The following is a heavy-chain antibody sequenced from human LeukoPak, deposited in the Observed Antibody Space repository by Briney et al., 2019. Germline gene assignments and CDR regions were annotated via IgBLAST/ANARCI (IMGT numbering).Heavy chain of an antibody. V-gene: IGHV3-7*01. Sequence: PGGSLRLSCAASGFTFSSYWMSWVRQAPGKGLEWVANIKQDGSEKYYVDSVKGRFTISRDNAKNSLYLQMNSLRAEDTAVYYCARDLGTTVTTNWLDPWGQGTLVTVSS. CDR3: ARDLGTTVTTNWLDP. CDR1: GFTFSSYW. CDR2: IKQDGSEK. D-gene: IGHD4-17*01. J-gene: IGHJ5*02.